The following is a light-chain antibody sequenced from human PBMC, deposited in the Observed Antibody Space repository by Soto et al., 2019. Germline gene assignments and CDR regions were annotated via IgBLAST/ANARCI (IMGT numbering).Light chain of an antibody. J-gene: IGKJ4*01. CDR3: QQRCDWPPVT. V-gene: IGKV3-11*01. CDR2: DAT. CDR1: QTVSSY. Sequence: EIVLTQSPATLSLSPGERATLSCRASQTVSSYLAWYQQKPGQAPRLLIHDATHRATGIPARFSGSGSGTDFNLTISSLEPEDFAVYYCQQRCDWPPVTFGGGTKVEIK.